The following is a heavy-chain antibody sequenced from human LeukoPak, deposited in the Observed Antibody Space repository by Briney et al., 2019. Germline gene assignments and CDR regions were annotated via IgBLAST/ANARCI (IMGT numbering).Heavy chain of an antibody. V-gene: IGHV4-30-4*01. D-gene: IGHD3-10*01. CDR3: AGYGSGTYYRLDY. J-gene: IGHJ4*02. CDR2: IYYSGST. CDR1: GAFISSGEFY. Sequence: PSETLSLTCTVSGAFISSGEFYWSWVRQPPGKGLECLGNIYYSGSTYYNPSLKSRVTMSVDTSKNQFSLKLSSVTAADTAMYYCAGYGSGTYYRLDYWGQGTLVTVSS.